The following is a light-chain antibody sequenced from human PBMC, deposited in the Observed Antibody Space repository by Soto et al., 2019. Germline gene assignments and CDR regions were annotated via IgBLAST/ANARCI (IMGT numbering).Light chain of an antibody. J-gene: IGKJ1*01. V-gene: IGKV3-15*01. CDR1: QGVSSN. CDR3: QQYNNWPKM. CDR2: RAS. Sequence: EIVMTQSPATLSVSPGERATLSCRASQGVSSNLAWYQQKPGQSPRLLIYRASTRATGVPARFSGSGSGTEFTLTISSLQSEDLAVYYCQQYNNWPKMFGQGTKVESK.